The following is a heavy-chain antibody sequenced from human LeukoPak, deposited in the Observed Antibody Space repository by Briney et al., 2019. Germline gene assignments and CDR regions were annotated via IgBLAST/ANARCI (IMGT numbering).Heavy chain of an antibody. CDR2: INHSGST. Sequence: PSETLSLTCAVYGGSFSGYYWSWIRQPPGKGLEWIGEINHSGSTNYNPSLKSRVTISVDTSKNQFSLKLISVTPADTAVYYCAKDYYDSSGYYYPHAFDIWGQGAMVTVSS. D-gene: IGHD3-22*01. J-gene: IGHJ3*02. V-gene: IGHV4-34*01. CDR3: AKDYYDSSGYYYPHAFDI. CDR1: GGSFSGYY.